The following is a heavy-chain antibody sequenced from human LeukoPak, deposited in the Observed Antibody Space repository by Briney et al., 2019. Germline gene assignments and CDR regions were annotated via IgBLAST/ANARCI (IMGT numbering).Heavy chain of an antibody. CDR3: ATDQYSSSWYEFTSLGYYFDY. V-gene: IGHV3-66*01. CDR1: GFSFSSNW. J-gene: IGHJ4*02. Sequence: GGSLRLSCAASGFSFSSNWMTWVRQAPGKGLEWVSVIYSGGSTYYADSVKGRFTISRDNAKNSLYLQMNSLRAEDTAVYYCATDQYSSSWYEFTSLGYYFDYWGQGTLVTVSS. D-gene: IGHD6-13*01. CDR2: IYSGGST.